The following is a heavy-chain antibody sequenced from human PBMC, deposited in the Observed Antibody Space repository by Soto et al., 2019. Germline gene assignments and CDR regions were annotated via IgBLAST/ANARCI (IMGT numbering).Heavy chain of an antibody. CDR1: GFTFSISA. CDR3: ARGGGSLSY. Sequence: DGQLVESGGGLVKPWGSLRLSCEASGFTFSISAMNWVRQAPGKGLEWVSSINSRSTSVRYADSVNVRFTISRDNANNSLSLQLNSLRPEDTAVYYCARGGGSLSYLGQGTVVTVSS. J-gene: IGHJ4*02. CDR2: INSRSTSV. D-gene: IGHD2-15*01. V-gene: IGHV3-21*01.